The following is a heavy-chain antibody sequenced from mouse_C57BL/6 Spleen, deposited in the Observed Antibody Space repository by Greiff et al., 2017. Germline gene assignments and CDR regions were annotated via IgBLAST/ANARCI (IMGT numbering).Heavy chain of an antibody. CDR3: ASSYGSRGEGYFDV. CDR1: GFNIKNTY. D-gene: IGHD1-1*01. V-gene: IGHV14-3*01. Sequence: EVQRVESVAELVRPGASVKLSCTASGFNIKNTYMHWVKQRPEQGLEWIGRIDPANGNTKYAPKFQGKATITADTSSNTAYLQLSSLTSEDTAIYYCASSYGSRGEGYFDVWGTGTTVTVSS. CDR2: IDPANGNT. J-gene: IGHJ1*03.